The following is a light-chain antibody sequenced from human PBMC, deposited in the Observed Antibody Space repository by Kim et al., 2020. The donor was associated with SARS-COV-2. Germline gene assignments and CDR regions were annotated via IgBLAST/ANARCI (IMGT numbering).Light chain of an antibody. CDR1: SSNIGAGSD. CDR3: QSYDSSLSGSV. CDR2: GNT. V-gene: IGLV1-40*01. Sequence: QSVLTQPPSVSGAPGQRATIFCTGSSSNIGAGSDVHWYQQLPGTAPKLLIYGNTNRPSGVPDRFSASKSGTSASLAITGLQAEDEADYYCQSYDSSLSGSVFGTGTKVTVL. J-gene: IGLJ1*01.